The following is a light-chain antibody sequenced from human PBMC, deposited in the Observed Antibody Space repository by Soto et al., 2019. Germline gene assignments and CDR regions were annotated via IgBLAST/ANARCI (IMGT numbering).Light chain of an antibody. CDR2: GAS. V-gene: IGKV3-15*01. Sequence: IVMTQSPATLPVSPGARPTLSCRASQSVKTNLAWYQQKPGQAPRLLIYGASTRATGIPARFSGSGCGTEFTLTISSLQSQDFAVYYGQQYKNWPPITFGQGTRLEIK. J-gene: IGKJ5*01. CDR1: QSVKTN. CDR3: QQYKNWPPIT.